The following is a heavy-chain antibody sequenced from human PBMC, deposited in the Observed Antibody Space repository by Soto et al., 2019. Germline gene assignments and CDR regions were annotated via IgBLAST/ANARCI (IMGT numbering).Heavy chain of an antibody. J-gene: IGHJ4*02. V-gene: IGHV3-21*01. CDR3: ARASYSLDTASLDY. D-gene: IGHD5-18*01. Sequence: GSLRLSCAASGFTFSSYWMHWVRQAPGKGLVWVSSISSSSSYIYYADSVKGRFTISRDNAKNSLYLQMNSLRAEDTAVYYCARASYSLDTASLDYWGQGTLVTVSS. CDR1: GFTFSSYW. CDR2: ISSSSSYI.